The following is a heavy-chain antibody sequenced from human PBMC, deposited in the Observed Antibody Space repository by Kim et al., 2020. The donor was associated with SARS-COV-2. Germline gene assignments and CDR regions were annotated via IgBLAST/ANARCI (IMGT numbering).Heavy chain of an antibody. D-gene: IGHD3-10*01. Sequence: GGSLRLSCEASGFTFSTSAMHWVRQVAGRGLQWVAVVSSEGTYTHVAASLRGRFTISRDNSKGTVYLQMNDLRGDDAGFYYCARPPLPGGTWCGDSHFD. J-gene: IGHJ4*01. CDR1: GFTFSTSA. CDR2: VSSEGTYT. V-gene: IGHV3-30*14. CDR3: ARPPLPGGTWCGDSHFD.